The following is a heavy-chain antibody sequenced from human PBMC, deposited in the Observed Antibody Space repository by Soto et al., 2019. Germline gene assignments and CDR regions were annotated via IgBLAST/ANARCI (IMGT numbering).Heavy chain of an antibody. CDR3: FVRGGSRRYSLDY. J-gene: IGHJ4*02. CDR1: GGSFSGYY. V-gene: IGHV4-34*01. Sequence: PSETLSLTCAVYGGSFSGYYWSWIRQPPGKGLEWIGEINHSGSTNYNPSLKSRVTISVDTSKNQFSLKLSSVTAADTAVYYCFVRGGSRRYSLDYWGQGTLVTVAS. CDR2: INHSGST. D-gene: IGHD6-19*01.